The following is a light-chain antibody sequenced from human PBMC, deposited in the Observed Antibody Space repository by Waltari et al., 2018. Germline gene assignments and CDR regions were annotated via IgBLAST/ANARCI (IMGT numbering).Light chain of an antibody. Sequence: QLVLTQSPSVSASLGASVKLTCTLSSGHSTNAIAWHQQQPEKGPRFLMKINSDGSHMKGDGIPDRFSGSTSGAERYLTISSLQSEDEADYYCQTWGTGILVFGGGTKLTVL. CDR1: SGHSTNA. V-gene: IGLV4-69*01. CDR2: INSDGSH. CDR3: QTWGTGILV. J-gene: IGLJ3*02.